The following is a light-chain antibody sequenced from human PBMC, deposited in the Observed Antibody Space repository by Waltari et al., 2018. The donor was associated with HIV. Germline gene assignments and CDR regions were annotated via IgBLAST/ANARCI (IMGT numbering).Light chain of an antibody. Sequence: SYGMTQATSVSVSPGQTAKITCSRGSLPNKVSSWYRQRPGQAPILLIYKDIERPSGIPDRMSGSRSGTTVTLTINGVQAEDEADYYCQSTDDDGIWVFGGGTKLTVL. CDR1: SLPNKV. CDR2: KDI. V-gene: IGLV3-25*03. J-gene: IGLJ3*02. CDR3: QSTDDDGIWV.